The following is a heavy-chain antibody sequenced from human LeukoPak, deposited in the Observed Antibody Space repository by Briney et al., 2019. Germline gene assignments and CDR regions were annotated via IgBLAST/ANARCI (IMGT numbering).Heavy chain of an antibody. CDR3: VRGARYSYGYYYYYYMDV. D-gene: IGHD5-18*01. J-gene: IGHJ6*03. CDR2: IYTSGST. CDR1: GGSISSGSYY. Sequence: SETLSLTCTVSGGSISSGSYYWSWIRQPAGKGLEWIGRIYTSGSTNYNPSLKSRVTISVDTSKNQFSLKLSSVTAADTAVYYCVRGARYSYGYYYYYYMDVWGKGTTVTVSS. V-gene: IGHV4-61*02.